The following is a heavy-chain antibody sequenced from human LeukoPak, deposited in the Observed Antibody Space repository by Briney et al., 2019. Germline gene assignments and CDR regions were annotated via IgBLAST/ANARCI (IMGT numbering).Heavy chain of an antibody. D-gene: IGHD4-17*01. Sequence: RQAQXXGLECVSYISTTCITTYYPDSLKGLFTISRDNPKNSLYLQMNSLRAEDTAVYYCARDSDYGDYWGQGTLVTVSS. CDR2: ISTTCITT. CDR3: ARDSDYGDY. V-gene: IGHV3-48*03. J-gene: IGHJ4*02.